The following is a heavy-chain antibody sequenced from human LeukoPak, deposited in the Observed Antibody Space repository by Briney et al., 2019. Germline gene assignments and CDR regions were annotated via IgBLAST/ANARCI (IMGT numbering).Heavy chain of an antibody. V-gene: IGHV4-39*01. J-gene: IGHJ3*02. CDR3: ASTLFELLRAFDI. CDR1: GGSISSSSYY. CDR2: IYYSGST. D-gene: IGHD1-26*01. Sequence: PSETLSLTCTVSGGSISSSSYYWGWIRQPPGKGLEWIGSIYYSGSTYYNPSLKSRVTISVDTSKNQFSLKLGSVTAADTAVYYCASTLFELLRAFDIWGQGTMVTVSS.